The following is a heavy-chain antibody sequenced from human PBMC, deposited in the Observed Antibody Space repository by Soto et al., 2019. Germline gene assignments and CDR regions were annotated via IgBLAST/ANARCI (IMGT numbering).Heavy chain of an antibody. CDR2: ISYDGSNK. Sequence: QVPLVESGGGVVQPGRSLRLSCAASGFTFSSYAMHWVRQAPGKGLEWVAVISYDGSNKYYADSVKGRFTISRDNSKNPLYLQMNSLRAEDTAVYYCARERTSRHPRAEYFQHWGQGTLVTVSS. D-gene: IGHD1-7*01. J-gene: IGHJ1*01. V-gene: IGHV3-30-3*01. CDR3: ARERTSRHPRAEYFQH. CDR1: GFTFSSYA.